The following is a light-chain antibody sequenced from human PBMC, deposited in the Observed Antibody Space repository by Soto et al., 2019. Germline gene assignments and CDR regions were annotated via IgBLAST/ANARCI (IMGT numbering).Light chain of an antibody. V-gene: IGKV3-20*01. Sequence: EIVLTQSPGTVSLSPGDRATLSCRASQSVSNNYLAWYQQKPGQAPRLLIYGASSRATGIPDRFSGSGSGTDFTLTSSRLEPEDFAVYYCQQYGNSPPVTFGGGTKVDIK. CDR3: QQYGNSPPVT. CDR2: GAS. CDR1: QSVSNNY. J-gene: IGKJ4*01.